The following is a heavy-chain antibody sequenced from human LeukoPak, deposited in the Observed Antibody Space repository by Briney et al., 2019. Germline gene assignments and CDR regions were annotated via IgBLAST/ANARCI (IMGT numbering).Heavy chain of an antibody. Sequence: GGSLRLSCAASGFTFSTYWMTWVRQAPGKGLEWVSAISGSGGSTYYADSVKGRFTISRDNSKNTLYLQMNSLRAEDTAVYYCAKALSSSWNRGFFDYWGQGTLVTVSS. CDR1: GFTFSTYW. D-gene: IGHD6-13*01. CDR2: ISGSGGST. CDR3: AKALSSSWNRGFFDY. V-gene: IGHV3-23*01. J-gene: IGHJ4*02.